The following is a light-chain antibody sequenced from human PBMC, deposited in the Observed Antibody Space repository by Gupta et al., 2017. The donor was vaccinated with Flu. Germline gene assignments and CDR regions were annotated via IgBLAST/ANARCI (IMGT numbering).Light chain of an antibody. CDR3: QSYDTSVSGPHVV. J-gene: IGLJ2*01. CDR2: DNS. V-gene: IGLV1-40*01. Sequence: QSVLTQPPSVSGAPGQRVTISCTGSSSNIGAGYDVHWYQQLPGTAPKLLIYDNSNRPSGVPDRFSGSKSGTSASLAITGLQAEDEADYYCQSYDTSVSGPHVVFGGGTKLTVL. CDR1: SSNIGAGYD.